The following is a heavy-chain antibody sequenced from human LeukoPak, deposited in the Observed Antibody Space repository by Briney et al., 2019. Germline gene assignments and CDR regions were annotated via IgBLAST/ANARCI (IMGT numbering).Heavy chain of an antibody. D-gene: IGHD3-10*01. CDR1: GFTFSNYA. CDR2: ISGNGGST. J-gene: IGHJ4*02. CDR3: AKDPSYGSGTLYPTFDY. V-gene: IGHV3-23*01. Sequence: PGGPLRLSCAVSGFTFSNYAMSWVRQAPGRGLEWVSSISGNGGSTYYPDSMRGRFAISRDNSQSTLFLQVNSLRAEDTAIYYCAKDPSYGSGTLYPTFDYWGLGTLVTVSS.